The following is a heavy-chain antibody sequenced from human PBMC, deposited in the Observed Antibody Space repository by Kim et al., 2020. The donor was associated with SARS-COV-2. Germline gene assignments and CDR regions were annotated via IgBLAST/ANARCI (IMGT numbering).Heavy chain of an antibody. CDR3: ARGGWLLPYYFDY. D-gene: IGHD2-21*01. CDR2: ISSSSSTI. CDR1: GFTFSSYS. J-gene: IGHJ4*02. V-gene: IGHV3-48*04. Sequence: GGSLRLSCAASGFTFSSYSMNWVRQAPGMGLEWVSYISSSSSTIYYADSVKGRFTISRDNARNSLYLQMNSLRAEDTAVYYCARGGWLLPYYFDYWGQGTLVTVSS.